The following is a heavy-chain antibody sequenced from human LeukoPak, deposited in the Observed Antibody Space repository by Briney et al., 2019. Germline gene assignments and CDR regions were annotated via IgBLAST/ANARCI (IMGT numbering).Heavy chain of an antibody. Sequence: PSETLSLTCAVYGESFSGYYWSWIRQTPRKGLEWMGEINHTGGTNYNPSLKRRVTISGDTSKNQLSLKLSSVTATDTAMYYCARRPRNSGTYDGPSGLDYWGQGTPVPVSS. CDR2: INHTGGT. V-gene: IGHV4-34*01. CDR3: ARRPRNSGTYDGPSGLDY. CDR1: GESFSGYY. D-gene: IGHD1-26*01. J-gene: IGHJ4*02.